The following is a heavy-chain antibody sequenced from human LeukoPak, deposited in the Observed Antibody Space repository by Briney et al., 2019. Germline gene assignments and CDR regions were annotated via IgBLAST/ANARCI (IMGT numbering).Heavy chain of an antibody. D-gene: IGHD2-21*01. J-gene: IGHJ3*02. Sequence: ASVKVSCKASGYTFTGYYMHWVRQAPGQGLEWMGWINPNSGSTSYAQKFQGRVTMTRDTSTSTVYMELSSLRSEDTAVYYCARGGDHDAFEIWGQGTMVTVSS. CDR2: INPNSGST. CDR1: GYTFTGYY. V-gene: IGHV1-46*01. CDR3: ARGGDHDAFEI.